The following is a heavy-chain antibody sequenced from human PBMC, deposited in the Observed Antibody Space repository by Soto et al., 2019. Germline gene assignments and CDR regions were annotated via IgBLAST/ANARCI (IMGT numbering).Heavy chain of an antibody. CDR1: GFTFSSCA. D-gene: IGHD3-10*01. CDR2: IIDSGAST. CDR3: ARVVHYYGSGSYYGPYFDY. J-gene: IGHJ4*02. V-gene: IGHV3-23*01. Sequence: GGSLRLSCAASGFTFSSCAMGWVRQAPGKGLEWVSDIIDSGASTYYADSVKGRFTISRDNSKSTLYLQMNSLRAEDTALYYCARVVHYYGSGSYYGPYFDYWGQGTLVTVSS.